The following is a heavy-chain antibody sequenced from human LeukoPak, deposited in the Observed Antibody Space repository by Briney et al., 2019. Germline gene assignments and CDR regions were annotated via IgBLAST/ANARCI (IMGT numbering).Heavy chain of an antibody. CDR1: GFTFSSYE. V-gene: IGHV3-48*03. D-gene: IGHD2/OR15-2a*01. CDR3: ARVFYAGI. J-gene: IGHJ3*02. CDR2: ISSSGSSI. Sequence: GGALRLSCAASGFTFSSYEMNWVRQAQGKGLEWVSYISSSGSSIYYADSVKGRFTISRDNAKNSLYLQMNSLRAEDTAVYYCARVFYAGIWGQGTMVTVSS.